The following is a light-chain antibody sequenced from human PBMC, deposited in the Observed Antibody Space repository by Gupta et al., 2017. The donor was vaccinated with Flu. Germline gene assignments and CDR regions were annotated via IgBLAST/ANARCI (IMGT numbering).Light chain of an antibody. CDR2: DAS. V-gene: IGKV3-11*01. J-gene: IGKJ5*01. CDR3: QQRSSWPQVT. CDR1: QCLVNY. Sequence: ERASLSCRASQCLVNYLDWYQQKPGQATRLIIYDASNRATGIPARLSGSGSGTDFTITISSLEPEDFAVYYCQQRSSWPQVTFGQGTRLDIK.